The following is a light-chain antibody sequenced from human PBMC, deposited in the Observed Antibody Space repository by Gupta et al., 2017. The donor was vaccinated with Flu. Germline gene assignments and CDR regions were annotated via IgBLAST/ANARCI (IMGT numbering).Light chain of an antibody. V-gene: IGLV2-8*01. CDR3: GSYADGRYV. CDR2: EVS. J-gene: IGLJ1*01. Sequence: TISCTGTSGDIGGYNYVSWYQQHPGKAPKLIIYEVSRRPSGVPDRFSASKSGTTASLTVSGLQAEDEADYYCGSYADGRYVFGSGTKVTVL. CDR1: SGDIGGYNY.